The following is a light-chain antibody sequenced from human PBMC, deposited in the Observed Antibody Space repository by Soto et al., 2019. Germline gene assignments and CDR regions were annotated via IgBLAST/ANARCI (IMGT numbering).Light chain of an antibody. CDR1: NSNIGSNP. Sequence: QSVLTQPPSASGTPGQRVTISCPGSNSNIGSNPVSWYQQIPGTAPKLLIYNINQRPSGVPDRFSASKSGTSASLAISGLQSDDEADYYCAAWDDSLNGPVFGTGTQLTVL. CDR2: NIN. V-gene: IGLV1-44*01. CDR3: AAWDDSLNGPV. J-gene: IGLJ7*01.